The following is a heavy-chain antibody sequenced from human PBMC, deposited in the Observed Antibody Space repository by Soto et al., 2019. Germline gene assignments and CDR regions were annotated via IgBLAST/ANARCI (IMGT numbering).Heavy chain of an antibody. CDR1: GFTFSSYG. V-gene: IGHV3-30*18. D-gene: IGHD3-22*01. CDR3: AEDRYSYDSSGYSEY. Sequence: PGRTLRLSCAASGFTFSSYGMHWVRQAPGKGLEWVAVISYDGSNKYYADSVKGRFTISRDNSKNTLYLQMNSLRAEDTAVYYCAEDRYSYDSSGYSEYWGQGTLGTVS. CDR2: ISYDGSNK. J-gene: IGHJ4*02.